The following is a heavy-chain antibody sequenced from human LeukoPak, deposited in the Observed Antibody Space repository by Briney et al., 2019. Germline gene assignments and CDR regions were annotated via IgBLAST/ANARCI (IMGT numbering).Heavy chain of an antibody. J-gene: IGHJ3*02. CDR2: ISSSGSYI. D-gene: IGHD6-13*01. V-gene: IGHV3-21*01. Sequence: GGSLRLSCAASGFTFSSYSMNWVRQAPGKGLEWVSSISSSGSYIYYADSVKGRFTISRDNAKNSLYLQMNSLRAEDTAVYYCARAPGVYDAFDIWGQGTMVTVSS. CDR3: ARAPGVYDAFDI. CDR1: GFTFSSYS.